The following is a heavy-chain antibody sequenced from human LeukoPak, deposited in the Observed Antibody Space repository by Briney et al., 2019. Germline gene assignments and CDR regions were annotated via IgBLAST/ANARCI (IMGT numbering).Heavy chain of an antibody. D-gene: IGHD3-10*01. CDR1: GFTFSSYS. V-gene: IGHV3-23*01. CDR3: AKEGWGTFGGDFDY. Sequence: PGGSLRLSCAASGFTFSSYSMNWVRQAPGKGLEWVSGISGSGGSTYYADSVKGRFTISRDNSKSTVSLQMNSLRAEDTAVYYCAKEGWGTFGGDFDYWGQGTLVTVSS. CDR2: ISGSGGST. J-gene: IGHJ4*02.